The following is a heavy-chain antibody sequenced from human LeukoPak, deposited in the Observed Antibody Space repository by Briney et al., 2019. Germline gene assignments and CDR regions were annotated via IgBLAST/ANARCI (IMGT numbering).Heavy chain of an antibody. V-gene: IGHV1-8*03. J-gene: IGHJ5*02. CDR2: MNPNSGNT. CDR1: GYTFTSYD. D-gene: IGHD3-22*01. CDR3: ASQLTDYYDSSGYIKT. Sequence: ASVKVSCKASGYTFTSYDINWVRQATGQGLEWMGWMNPNSGNTGYAQKFQGRVTITRNTSISTAYMELSSLRSEDTAVYYCASQLTDYYDSSGYIKTWGQGTLVTISS.